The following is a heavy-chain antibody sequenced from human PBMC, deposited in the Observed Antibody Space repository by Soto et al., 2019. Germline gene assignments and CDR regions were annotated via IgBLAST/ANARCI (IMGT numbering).Heavy chain of an antibody. J-gene: IGHJ4*02. Sequence: QVQLQESGPGLVKPSETLSLTCTVSGGSISSGGHYWNWIRQYPAKGLEWIGYIHDSGSTYYNPSLKSRVIISLDSSKNLFSLKLTSVTAADTAVYFCASESQNLYYNFWSGYYNFWGQGTLVTVSS. CDR1: GGSISSGGHY. CDR3: ASESQNLYYNFWSGYYNF. V-gene: IGHV4-31*03. CDR2: IHDSGST. D-gene: IGHD3-3*01.